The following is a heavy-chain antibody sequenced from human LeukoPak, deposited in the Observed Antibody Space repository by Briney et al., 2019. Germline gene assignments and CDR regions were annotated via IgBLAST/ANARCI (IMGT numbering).Heavy chain of an antibody. CDR3: ARAAAPNTPPWFDP. D-gene: IGHD6-13*01. V-gene: IGHV4-34*01. J-gene: IGHJ5*02. Sequence: SETLSLTCAVYGGSFSGYYWSWIRQPPGKGLEWIGEINHSGSSNYNPSLKSRVTISVDTSKNQFSLKLSSVTAADTAVYYCARAAAPNTPPWFDPWGQGTLVTVSS. CDR1: GGSFSGYY. CDR2: INHSGSS.